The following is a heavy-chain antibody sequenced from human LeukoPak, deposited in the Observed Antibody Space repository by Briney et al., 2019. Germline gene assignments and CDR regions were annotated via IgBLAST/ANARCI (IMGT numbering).Heavy chain of an antibody. D-gene: IGHD2-8*02. Sequence: PGGSLRLSCAASGFTFTTYAITWVRQAPGKGLEWVSTISGSGGSTYYADSVKGRFTISRDSSKNTLYLQMNSLRAEDTAIYYCAKLLVPTRLFDAFDIWGQGTMVTASS. J-gene: IGHJ3*02. CDR2: ISGSGGST. V-gene: IGHV3-23*01. CDR3: AKLLVPTRLFDAFDI. CDR1: GFTFTTYA.